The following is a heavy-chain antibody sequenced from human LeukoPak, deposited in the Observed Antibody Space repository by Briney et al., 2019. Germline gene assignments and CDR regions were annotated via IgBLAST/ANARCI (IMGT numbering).Heavy chain of an antibody. Sequence: GGSLRLSCAASGFTFSSYSMNWVRQAPGKGLEWVSSIRSGGSYIYYADSMKGRFIISRDNAKKSLFLQMNSLRAEDTAVYYCARGQEQPDYWSQGTLVTVSS. CDR1: GFTFSSYS. D-gene: IGHD6-13*01. V-gene: IGHV3-21*01. CDR3: ARGQEQPDY. J-gene: IGHJ4*02. CDR2: IRSGGSYI.